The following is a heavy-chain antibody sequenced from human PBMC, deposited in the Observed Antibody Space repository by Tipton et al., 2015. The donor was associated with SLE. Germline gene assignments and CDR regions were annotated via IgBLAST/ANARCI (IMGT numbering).Heavy chain of an antibody. CDR1: GGSISSRTYY. CDR2: MYHSGRT. V-gene: IGHV4-39*01. D-gene: IGHD5-12*01. CDR3: ARLREATGLFSKRGWLDP. J-gene: IGHJ5*02. Sequence: TLSLTCTVSGGSISSRTYYWGWIRQPPGKGLEWIGSMYHSGRTYYNPSLKSRVTISVDTSKNQFSLRLSSATAADTAIYYCARLREATGLFSKRGWLDPWGQGNLVTVSS.